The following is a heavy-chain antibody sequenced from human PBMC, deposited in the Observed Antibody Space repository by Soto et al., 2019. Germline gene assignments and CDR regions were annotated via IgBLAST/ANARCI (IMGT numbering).Heavy chain of an antibody. Sequence: ASVKVSCKVSGYTLTELSMHWVRQAPGKGLEWMGGFDPEDGDTNYAQKFQGRVTMTTDTSTSTAYMELRSLRSDDTAVYYCARGELGYCTNGVCYNDYYYYYGMDVWGQGTTVTVSS. V-gene: IGHV1-24*01. CDR2: FDPEDGDT. CDR1: GYTLTELS. CDR3: ARGELGYCTNGVCYNDYYYYYGMDV. D-gene: IGHD2-8*01. J-gene: IGHJ6*02.